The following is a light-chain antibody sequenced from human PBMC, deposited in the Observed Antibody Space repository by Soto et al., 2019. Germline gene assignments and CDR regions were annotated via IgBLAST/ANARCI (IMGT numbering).Light chain of an antibody. Sequence: QPVLTQPASLSGSPGQSITISCTGTSSDIGAYDYVSWFQQHPGKAPNLMISEVNNRPSGVSNRFSGSKSGNTAYLTISGLQVEDEADYFCFSFTTTSTHVFGTGSKVTAL. V-gene: IGLV2-14*01. CDR2: EVN. CDR1: SSDIGAYDY. CDR3: FSFTTTSTHV. J-gene: IGLJ1*01.